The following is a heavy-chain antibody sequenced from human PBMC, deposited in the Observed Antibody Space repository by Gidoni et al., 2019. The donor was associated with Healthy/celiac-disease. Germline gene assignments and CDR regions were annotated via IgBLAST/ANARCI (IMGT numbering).Heavy chain of an antibody. CDR2: ISYDGSNK. D-gene: IGHD1-26*01. CDR3: AKGEYSGSYYLSVGAFDI. V-gene: IGHV3-30*18. Sequence: QVQLVESGGGVVQPGRSLRLPCAASGFTFSSYGMHWVRQAPGKGLEWVAVISYDGSNKYYADSVKGRFTISRDNSKNTLYLQMNSLRAEDTAVYYCAKGEYSGSYYLSVGAFDIWGQGTMVTVSS. J-gene: IGHJ3*02. CDR1: GFTFSSYG.